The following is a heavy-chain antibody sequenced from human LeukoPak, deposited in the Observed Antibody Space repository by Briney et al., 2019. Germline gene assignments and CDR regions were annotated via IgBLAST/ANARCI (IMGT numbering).Heavy chain of an antibody. Sequence: GGSLRLSCAASGFTFSDYYMSWIRQAPGKGLEWVSYISSSGSTIYYADSVKGRFTISRDNAKNSLYLQMNSLRAEDTAVYYCARVQAMVSWNDAFDIWGQGTMVTVSS. V-gene: IGHV3-11*01. CDR1: GFTFSDYY. J-gene: IGHJ3*02. CDR3: ARVQAMVSWNDAFDI. D-gene: IGHD5-18*01. CDR2: ISSSGSTI.